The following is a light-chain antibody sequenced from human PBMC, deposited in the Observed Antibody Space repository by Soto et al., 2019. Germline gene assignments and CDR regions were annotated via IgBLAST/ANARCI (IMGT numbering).Light chain of an antibody. Sequence: EIVLTQSPATLSLSPGERVTLSCGASQSLTNNFLAWYQQRPGLAPKLLIFDVSTRATGIPDRFSGSGSGAGFALTISRLEPEDFAVYYWQRFDNSPTFGGGTKVEF. V-gene: IGKV3D-20*01. CDR3: QRFDNSPT. CDR2: DVS. CDR1: QSLTNNF. J-gene: IGKJ4*01.